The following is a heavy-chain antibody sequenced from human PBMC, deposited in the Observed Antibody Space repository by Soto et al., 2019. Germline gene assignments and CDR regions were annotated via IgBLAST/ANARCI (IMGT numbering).Heavy chain of an antibody. D-gene: IGHD3-22*01. CDR1: GYTFTNYG. CDR3: ARVPTDSSGYYKYYFDY. Sequence: ASVKVSCKASGYTFTNYGVIWLRQAPGQGLEWMGWINPYNGNTNYAQKVQGRVTMTTDTSTSTAYMELRSLRSDDTAVYYCARVPTDSSGYYKYYFDYWGQGTLVTVPQ. CDR2: INPYNGNT. J-gene: IGHJ4*02. V-gene: IGHV1-18*04.